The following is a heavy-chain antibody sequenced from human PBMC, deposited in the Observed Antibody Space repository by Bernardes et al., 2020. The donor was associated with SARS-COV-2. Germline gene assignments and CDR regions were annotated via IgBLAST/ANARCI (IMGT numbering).Heavy chain of an antibody. CDR1: GFTVSSNY. V-gene: IGHV3-66*01. J-gene: IGHJ6*02. CDR2: IYSGDRT. D-gene: IGHD1-20*01. CDR3: ARDAVSYGMDV. Sequence: GGSLRLSRAASGFTVSSNYMSWVRQAPGKGLEWVSVIYSGDRTHYADSVKGRFTISRDNSKNTLYLQMNSLRAEDTAVYYCARDAVSYGMDVWGQGTTVTVSS.